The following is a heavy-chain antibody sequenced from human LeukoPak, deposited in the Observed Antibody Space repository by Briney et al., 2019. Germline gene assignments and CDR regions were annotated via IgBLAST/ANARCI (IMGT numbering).Heavy chain of an antibody. CDR3: ARDLEGDGYNYYFDY. J-gene: IGHJ4*02. CDR1: GYTFTGYY. D-gene: IGHD5-24*01. CDR2: INPNSGGT. Sequence: ASVKVSCKASGYTFTGYYMHWVRQAPGQGLEWMGWINPNSGGTNYAQKFQGRVTMTRDTSISTACMELSRLRSDDTAVYYCARDLEGDGYNYYFDYWGQGTLVTVSS. V-gene: IGHV1-2*02.